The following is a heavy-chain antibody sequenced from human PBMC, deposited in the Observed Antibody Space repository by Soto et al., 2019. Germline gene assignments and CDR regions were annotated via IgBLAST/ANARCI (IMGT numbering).Heavy chain of an antibody. Sequence: SETLSLTCAVSGGSFSGYYWGWVRQPPGKGLEWIGDINETGGSNYNPSLKSRVMISVDTAKTQFSLNVTSVTAADTAVYYCAREVGYYSATRRNLYFDYWGPGTLVTVSS. CDR1: GGSFSGYY. CDR2: INETGGS. D-gene: IGHD2-2*01. J-gene: IGHJ4*02. CDR3: AREVGYYSATRRNLYFDY. V-gene: IGHV4-34*01.